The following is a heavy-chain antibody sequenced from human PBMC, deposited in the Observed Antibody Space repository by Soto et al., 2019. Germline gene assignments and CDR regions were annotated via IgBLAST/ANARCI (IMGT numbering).Heavy chain of an antibody. D-gene: IGHD1-26*01. CDR1: GYTFTSYG. CDR3: ARDLTSGSPDT. V-gene: IGHV1-18*01. CDR2: ISAYNGNT. J-gene: IGHJ5*02. Sequence: ASVKVSCKASGYTFTSYGISWVRQAPGQGLEWMGWISAYNGNTNYAQKLQGRVTMTTDTSTSTAHMELRSLRSDDTAVYYCARDLTSGSPDTWGQGTLVTVSS.